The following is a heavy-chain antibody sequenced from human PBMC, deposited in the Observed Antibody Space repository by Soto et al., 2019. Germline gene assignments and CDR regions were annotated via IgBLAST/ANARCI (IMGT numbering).Heavy chain of an antibody. CDR2: ISTSSSYI. D-gene: IGHD1-26*01. CDR1: GFTFSSYS. V-gene: IGHV3-21*01. CDR3: ASPLGIGGATPVVDY. Sequence: PGGSLRLSCAASGFTFSSYSMNWVRQAPGKGLEWVSSISTSSSYIYYAESVKGRFTISRDNAKNSLYLQMNSLRAEDTAIYYCASPLGIGGATPVVDYWGQGTLVTVSS. J-gene: IGHJ4*02.